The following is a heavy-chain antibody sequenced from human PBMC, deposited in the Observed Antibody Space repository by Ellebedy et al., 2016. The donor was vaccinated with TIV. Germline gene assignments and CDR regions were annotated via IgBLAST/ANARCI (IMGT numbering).Heavy chain of an antibody. J-gene: IGHJ4*02. D-gene: IGHD6-19*01. CDR1: GFTFSSLA. Sequence: PGGSLRLSCAASGFTFSSLAMNWVRQAPGKGRDWGSGISGSGGTTYYTDSVKGRFTISRDNSKNTLYLQMNSLRVEDTAVYYFVGRPQSSGWYGPFYYWGQGPLVTVSS. CDR3: VGRPQSSGWYGPFYY. V-gene: IGHV3-23*01. CDR2: ISGSGGTT.